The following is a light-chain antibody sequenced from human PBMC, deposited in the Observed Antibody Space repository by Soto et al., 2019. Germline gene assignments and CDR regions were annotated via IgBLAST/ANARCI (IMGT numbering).Light chain of an antibody. J-gene: IGKJ2*01. CDR1: QSVSKF. CDR3: QQTFSVPYT. CDR2: TTS. Sequence: DIQMTQSPSPLSASVGDRVTITCRASQSVSKFLNWYQQKPGQAPRLLIYTTSTLQSGVPSRFSGGVYGTEYTLTISGLLPEDFPTYYCQQTFSVPYTFGQWTQLDVK. V-gene: IGKV1-39*01.